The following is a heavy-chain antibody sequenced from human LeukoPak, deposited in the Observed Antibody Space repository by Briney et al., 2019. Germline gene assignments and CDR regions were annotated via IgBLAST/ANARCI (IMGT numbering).Heavy chain of an antibody. Sequence: GGSLRLSCAASGFTFSSHSMNWVRQAPGKGLEWVSSISSSSISSSYIYYSESVKGRFTISRDNAKNSLYLQVNSLRAEDTAVYYCAAKEMATMESNFDYWGQGTLVTVSS. CDR2: ISSSSISSSYI. CDR1: GFTFSSHS. J-gene: IGHJ4*02. CDR3: AAKEMATMESNFDY. D-gene: IGHD5-24*01. V-gene: IGHV3-21*01.